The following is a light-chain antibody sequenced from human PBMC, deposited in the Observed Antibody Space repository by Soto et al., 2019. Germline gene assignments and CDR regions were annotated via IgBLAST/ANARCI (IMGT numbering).Light chain of an antibody. CDR2: KSS. CDR3: QHYNSYSWT. CDR1: HTFNNW. Sequence: DIQMTQSPSTLSASVGDTVTITFRASHTFNNWLAWYQQKPVKAPKFLIYKSSTLERGIPSRFSGSGSGTEFTLTISSLQPDEFATDYGQHYNSYSWTFGQGTKVEIK. V-gene: IGKV1-5*03. J-gene: IGKJ1*01.